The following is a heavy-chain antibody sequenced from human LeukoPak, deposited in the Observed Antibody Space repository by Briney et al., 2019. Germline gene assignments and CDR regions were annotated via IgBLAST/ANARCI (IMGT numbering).Heavy chain of an antibody. V-gene: IGHV3-11*04. CDR1: GFTFSDYY. Sequence: GGSLRLSCAASGFTFSDYYMSWIRQAPGKGLECVSSISSSGINIYYADSVKGRFTVSRDNAKNSLYLQMSSLRAEDTAVYYRARGGSFVEYWGQGTLASVSS. CDR3: ARGGSFVEY. CDR2: ISSSGINI. D-gene: IGHD3-10*01. J-gene: IGHJ4*02.